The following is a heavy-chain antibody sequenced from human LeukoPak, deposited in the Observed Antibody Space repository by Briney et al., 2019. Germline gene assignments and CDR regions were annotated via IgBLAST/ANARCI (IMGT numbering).Heavy chain of an antibody. V-gene: IGHV4-59*01. CDR1: GGSISNFY. Sequence: SETLSLTCTVSGGSISNFYWSWIRQPPGKGLEWIGCIHNSGSTKYNPSLKSRVTISVVTAKNQFSLKVSPVTAADTAVYYCARSPYYDSSGINFDYWGQGTLVTVSS. J-gene: IGHJ4*02. CDR2: IHNSGST. CDR3: ARSPYYDSSGINFDY. D-gene: IGHD3-22*01.